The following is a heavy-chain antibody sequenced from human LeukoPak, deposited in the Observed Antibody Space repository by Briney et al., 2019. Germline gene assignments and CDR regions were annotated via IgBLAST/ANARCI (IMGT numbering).Heavy chain of an antibody. CDR2: IYPGDSDT. Sequence: GESLKISCKGSGYSFTSYWIGWVRQMPGKGLEWMGIIYPGDSDTRYSPSFQGQVTISADKSISTAYLQWSSLKASDTAIYYCARPRVVAATTSRAAFDIWGQGTMVTVSS. CDR1: GYSFTSYW. V-gene: IGHV5-51*01. CDR3: ARPRVVAATTSRAAFDI. J-gene: IGHJ3*02. D-gene: IGHD2-15*01.